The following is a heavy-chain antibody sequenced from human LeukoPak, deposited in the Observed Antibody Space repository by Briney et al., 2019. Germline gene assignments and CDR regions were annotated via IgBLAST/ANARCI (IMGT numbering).Heavy chain of an antibody. CDR1: GYSSTSYW. J-gene: IGHJ4*02. CDR3: ARYLDTATEPFDY. Sequence: GESLEISCKGSGYSSTSYWIGWVRQIPGKGLEWMGIIYPGDSDTRYSPSFQGQVTISADKSISTAYLQWSSLKASDTAMYYCARYLDTATEPFDYWGQGTLVTVSS. CDR2: IYPGDSDT. D-gene: IGHD5-18*01. V-gene: IGHV5-51*01.